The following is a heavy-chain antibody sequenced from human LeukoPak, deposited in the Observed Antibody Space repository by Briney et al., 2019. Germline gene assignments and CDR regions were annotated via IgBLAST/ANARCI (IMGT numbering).Heavy chain of an antibody. J-gene: IGHJ4*02. CDR3: AKSSARGNPIVGAQD. Sequence: GGSLRLSCAASGFTFSSYGMHWVRQAPGKGLEWVAVISYDGSNKYYADSVKVRFTISRDNSKNTLYLQINSLRAEDTAVYFCAKSSARGNPIVGAQDWGQGTLVTVSS. V-gene: IGHV3-30*18. CDR1: GFTFSSYG. CDR2: ISYDGSNK. D-gene: IGHD1-26*01.